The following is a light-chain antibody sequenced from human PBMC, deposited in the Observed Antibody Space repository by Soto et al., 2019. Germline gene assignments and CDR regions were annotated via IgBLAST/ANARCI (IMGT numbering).Light chain of an antibody. CDR1: QSVSSY. CDR2: DAS. CDR3: QQRSNAWT. Sequence: EIVLTQSPATLSLSPGERATLSCRASQSVSSYLAWYQQKPGQAPRLLIYDASNRATGIPARFSGSGSGTDFTLTISSLEPEDFAAYYCQQRSNAWTFGQRTKVDIK. V-gene: IGKV3-11*01. J-gene: IGKJ1*01.